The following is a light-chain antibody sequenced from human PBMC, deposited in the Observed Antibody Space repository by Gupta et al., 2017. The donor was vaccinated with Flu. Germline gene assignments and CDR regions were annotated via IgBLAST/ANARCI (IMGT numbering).Light chain of an antibody. CDR1: SSDVGGYNS. Sequence: QSALTQPRSVSGSPGQSVTISCTGTSSDVGGYNSVSWYQQHPAKAPKLMIYDVSKRPSGVPDRFSGSKSGNTASLTISGLQAEDEADYYCCSYAGSYTDVFGTGTKVTV. CDR2: DVS. V-gene: IGLV2-11*01. CDR3: CSYAGSYTDV. J-gene: IGLJ1*01.